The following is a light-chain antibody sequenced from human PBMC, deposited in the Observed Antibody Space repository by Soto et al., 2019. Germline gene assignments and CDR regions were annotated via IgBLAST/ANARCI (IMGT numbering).Light chain of an antibody. J-gene: IGKJ5*01. CDR2: GAS. V-gene: IGKV3-20*01. CDR3: QYYSSSLSIT. CDR1: QSVRSTY. Sequence: EIVLTQSPGILSLSPGERATLSCRASQSVRSTYLAWYQQKPGQAPRLLIHGASSRATGIPDRFSGSGSGKDFTLTISRLEPEDFAVYYCQYYSSSLSITFGQGTRRDIK.